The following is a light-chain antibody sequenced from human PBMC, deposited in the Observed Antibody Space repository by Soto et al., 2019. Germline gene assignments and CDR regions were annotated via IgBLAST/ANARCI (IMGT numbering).Light chain of an antibody. V-gene: IGLV7-46*01. CDR1: TGAVTSGHF. Sequence: QAVVTQEPSLTVSPGGTVTLTCGSSTGAVTSGHFPYWFQQKPGQAPRTPIYETSNRHSWTPARFSGSLLGGKAALTLSGAQPEDEADYYCLFSYGGPRVFGGGTKLTVL. J-gene: IGLJ2*01. CDR3: LFSYGGPRV. CDR2: ETS.